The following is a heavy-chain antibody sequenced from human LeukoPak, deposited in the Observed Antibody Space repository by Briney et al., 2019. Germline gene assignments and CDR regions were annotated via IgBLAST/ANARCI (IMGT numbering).Heavy chain of an antibody. D-gene: IGHD6-13*01. CDR3: AREPGTSYYYGMDV. J-gene: IGHJ6*02. CDR2: ISSSSSYI. V-gene: IGHV3-21*01. CDR1: GFTFSSYS. Sequence: PGGSLRLSRAASGFTFSSYSMNWVRQAPGKGLEWVSSISSSSSYIYYADSVKGRFTISRDNAKNSLYLQMNSLRAEDTAVYYCAREPGTSYYYGMDVWGQGTTVTASS.